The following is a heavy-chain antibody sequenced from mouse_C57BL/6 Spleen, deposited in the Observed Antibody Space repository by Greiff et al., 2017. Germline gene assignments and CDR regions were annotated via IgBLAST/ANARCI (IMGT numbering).Heavy chain of an antibody. CDR1: GFTFSDYY. CDR3: ARYGYDGDYCAMDV. J-gene: IGHJ4*01. CDR2: INYDGSST. Sequence: EVQLVESEGGLVQPGSSMKLSCTASGFTFSDYYMAWVRQVPEKGLEWVANINYDGSSTYYLDSFKSRFIISRDNAKSILYLQMSSLKSEDTATYYCARYGYDGDYCAMDVWGQGTSVTVSS. V-gene: IGHV5-16*01. D-gene: IGHD2-2*01.